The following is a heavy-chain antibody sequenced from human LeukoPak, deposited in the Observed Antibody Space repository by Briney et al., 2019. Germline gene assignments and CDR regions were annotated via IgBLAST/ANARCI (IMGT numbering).Heavy chain of an antibody. J-gene: IGHJ4*02. CDR3: AKDGMYSSSSSYYFDY. V-gene: IGHV3-23*01. Sequence: GGSLRLSCAASGFTFSSYAMSWVRQAPGKGLEWVSSISSSGGTTYYADSVKGRFTISRDYSKTTLYLQMNSLRAEDTALYYCAKDGMYSSSSSYYFDYWGPGTLVTVSS. D-gene: IGHD6-6*01. CDR2: ISSSGGTT. CDR1: GFTFSSYA.